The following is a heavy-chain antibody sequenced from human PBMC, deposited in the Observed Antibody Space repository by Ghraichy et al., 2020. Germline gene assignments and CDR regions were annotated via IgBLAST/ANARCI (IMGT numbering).Heavy chain of an antibody. Sequence: SQTLSLTCAVYVGSFSAYYWNWIRQPPGKGLEWIGEINHSGSTNYNPSLKSRVTISVDTSKNQFSLRLSSVTAADTAVYYCARSRHDFWNAYRVYSMDVWGTGTTVTVSS. D-gene: IGHD3-3*01. CDR1: VGSFSAYY. V-gene: IGHV4-34*01. J-gene: IGHJ6*03. CDR3: ARSRHDFWNAYRVYSMDV. CDR2: INHSGST.